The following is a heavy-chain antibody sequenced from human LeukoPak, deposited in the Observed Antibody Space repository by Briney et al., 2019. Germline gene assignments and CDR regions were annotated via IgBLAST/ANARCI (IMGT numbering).Heavy chain of an antibody. CDR1: GGSINSYY. CDR2: TYSTGIT. Sequence: SETLSLTCTVSGGSINSYYWSWIRQSAGKGLEWIGRTYSTGITDYNPSLKSRVSMSIDMSKNQFSLKLYSVTAADTAVYFCARDLVCSGANCFSVWFDPWGQGTLVTVSS. D-gene: IGHD2-15*01. J-gene: IGHJ5*02. CDR3: ARDLVCSGANCFSVWFDP. V-gene: IGHV4-4*07.